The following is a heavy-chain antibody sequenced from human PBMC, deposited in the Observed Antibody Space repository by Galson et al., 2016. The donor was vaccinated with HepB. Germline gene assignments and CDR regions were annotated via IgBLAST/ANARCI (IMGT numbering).Heavy chain of an antibody. CDR1: GFSLGDNA. CDR3: ARDIMTHSGHDHIDD. CDR2: IRNKPDGRGA. Sequence: SLRLSCAASGFSLGDNAMSWFRQAPGKGLEWVGFIRNKPDGRGADYAPSGEGRFTISTDDSKTIAYLQMISLESEATAVYECARDIMTHSGHDHIDDWGQGALVTVSS. V-gene: IGHV3-49*03. J-gene: IGHJ4*02. D-gene: IGHD5-12*01.